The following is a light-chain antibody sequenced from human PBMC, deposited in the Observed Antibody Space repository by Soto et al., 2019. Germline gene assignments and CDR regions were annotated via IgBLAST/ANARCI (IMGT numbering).Light chain of an antibody. V-gene: IGKV3-15*01. J-gene: IGKJ1*01. CDR2: GAS. CDR3: QQYNNWWT. CDR1: QSVSSN. Sequence: EIVMTQSPATLSVSPGERATLSCRASQSVSSNFAWYQQKPGQAPRLLIYGASTRATGIPARFTGSGSGTEFTLTISSLQFDDSAVYYCQQYNNWWTFGQGTKVDI.